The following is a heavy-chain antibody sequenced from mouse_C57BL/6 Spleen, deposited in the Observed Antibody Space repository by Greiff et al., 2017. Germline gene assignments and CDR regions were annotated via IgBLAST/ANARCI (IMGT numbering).Heavy chain of an antibody. Sequence: VQLLESGPELVKPGASVKISCTASGYAFSSSWLTWVKQRPGKGLEWIGRIYPGDGDTNYTGNVKGKVTLTADKSSSTNYMQLSSLTSEDSAVYVWERGDYDGSSLYAMDYWGQGTSVTVSS. CDR1: GYAFSSSW. J-gene: IGHJ4*01. CDR2: IYPGDGDT. CDR3: ERGDYDGSSLYAMDY. D-gene: IGHD1-1*01. V-gene: IGHV1-82*01.